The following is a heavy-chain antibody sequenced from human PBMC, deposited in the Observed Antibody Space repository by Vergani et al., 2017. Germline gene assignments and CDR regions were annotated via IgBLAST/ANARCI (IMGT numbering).Heavy chain of an antibody. CDR1: GGSISSGSYY. V-gene: IGHV4-61*02. Sequence: QVQLQESGPGLVKPSQTLSLTCTVSGGSISSGSYYWSWIRQPAGKGLEWIGRIYTSGSTNYNPSLKSRVTISVDTSKNQFSLKLSSVTAADTAVYYCARVGYFDWLYHYYYGMDVWGQGTTVTVSS. CDR3: ARVGYFDWLYHYYYGMDV. J-gene: IGHJ6*02. D-gene: IGHD3-9*01. CDR2: IYTSGST.